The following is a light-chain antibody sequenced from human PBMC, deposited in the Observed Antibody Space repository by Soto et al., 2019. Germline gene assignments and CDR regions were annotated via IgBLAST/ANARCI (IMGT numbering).Light chain of an antibody. CDR2: KAS. CDR3: KQYNSYPLT. V-gene: IGKV1-5*03. J-gene: IGKJ4*01. Sequence: DIQMTHSPSTLSASVGDRVTINCMASQSISSWLAWYQQKPGKAPKLLIYKASSLESGVPSRFSGSGSGAAFTLTISSLQPDDFATYYCKQYNSYPLTFGGGTKVDIK. CDR1: QSISSW.